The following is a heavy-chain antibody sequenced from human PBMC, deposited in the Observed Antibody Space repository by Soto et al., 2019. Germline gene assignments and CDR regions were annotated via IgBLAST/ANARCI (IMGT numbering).Heavy chain of an antibody. D-gene: IGHD3-10*01. CDR1: GFTFSTAG. J-gene: IGHJ4*02. CDR3: AKDPSSALWFGESLDS. V-gene: IGHV3-30*18. Sequence: QVQLVESGGGVVQPGRSLRLSCAASGFTFSTAGMHWVRQAPGKGLEWVALISYDGSNKYYADSVKGRFTISRDNSKNTVYLKMIGLRAEDTAVYYCAKDPSSALWFGESLDSWGQGTLVTVSS. CDR2: ISYDGSNK.